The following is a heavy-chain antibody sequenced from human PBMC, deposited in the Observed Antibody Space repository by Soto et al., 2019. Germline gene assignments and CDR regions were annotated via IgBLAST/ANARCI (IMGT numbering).Heavy chain of an antibody. CDR1: GFTFSNAW. V-gene: IGHV3-15*01. D-gene: IGHD2-15*01. CDR3: TTAPGVELLPAY. CDR2: IKSKTDGGTT. J-gene: IGHJ4*02. Sequence: EVQLVESGGGLVKPGGSLRLSCAAYGFTFSNAWMSWVRQAPGKGLEWVGRIKSKTDGGTTDYAAPVKGRFTISRDDSKNTLYRQMNSLKTEDTAVYYCTTAPGVELLPAYWGQGTLVTVSS.